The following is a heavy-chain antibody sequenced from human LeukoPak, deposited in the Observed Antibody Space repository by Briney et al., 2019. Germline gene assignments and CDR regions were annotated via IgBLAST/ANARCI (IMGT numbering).Heavy chain of an antibody. D-gene: IGHD7-27*01. J-gene: IGHJ3*02. CDR2: IYPGDSDT. CDR1: GYSFTSYW. Sequence: MRGESLKISCKGSGYSFTSYWIGWVRQLPGKGLAWMGIIYPGDSDTRYSPSFQGQVTISADNSISTAYLQWSSLKASDTAMYYCAISPGEDAFDIWGQGTMVTVSS. CDR3: AISPGEDAFDI. V-gene: IGHV5-51*01.